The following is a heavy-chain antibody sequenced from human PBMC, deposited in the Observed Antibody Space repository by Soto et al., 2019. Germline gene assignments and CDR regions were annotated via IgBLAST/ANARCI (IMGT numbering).Heavy chain of an antibody. CDR1: GFIFSDYW. J-gene: IGHJ4*02. Sequence: GGSLRLSCAASGFIFSDYWMSWVRQAPGKGPEWVANIKFDGIEKIYVDSVRDRFTISRDNSRNSLFLQMNSLRAGDTAVYYCVKDGGYCSSSTCYSPRNHYFDSWGQGTLVTVSS. D-gene: IGHD2-2*01. CDR3: VKDGGYCSSSTCYSPRNHYFDS. V-gene: IGHV3-7*03. CDR2: IKFDGIEK.